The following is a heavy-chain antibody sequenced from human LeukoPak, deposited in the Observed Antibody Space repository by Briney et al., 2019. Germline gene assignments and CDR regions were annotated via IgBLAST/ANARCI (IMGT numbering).Heavy chain of an antibody. V-gene: IGHV4-61*02. CDR1: GGSISSGSYY. CDR2: IYTSGST. J-gene: IGHJ3*02. Sequence: SETLSLTCTVSGGSISSGSYYWSWIRQPAGKGLEWIGRIYTSGSTNYNPSLKSRVTISVDTSKNQFSLKLSSVTAADTAVYYCAREPDIVIIPAALTAFDTWGQGTMVTVSS. D-gene: IGHD2-2*01. CDR3: AREPDIVIIPAALTAFDT.